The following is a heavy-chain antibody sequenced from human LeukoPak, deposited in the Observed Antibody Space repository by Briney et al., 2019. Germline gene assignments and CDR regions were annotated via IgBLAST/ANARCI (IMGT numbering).Heavy chain of an antibody. CDR3: ARGHNYGDNTD. CDR1: GGSISSYY. V-gene: IGHV4-59*01. D-gene: IGHD4-17*01. Sequence: SETLSLTCTVSGGSISSYYWSWIRQPPGKGLEWIGYIYYSGSTNYNPSLKSRVTISVDTSKNQFSLKLSSVTAADTAVYYCARGHNYGDNTDWGQGTLVTVSS. J-gene: IGHJ4*02. CDR2: IYYSGST.